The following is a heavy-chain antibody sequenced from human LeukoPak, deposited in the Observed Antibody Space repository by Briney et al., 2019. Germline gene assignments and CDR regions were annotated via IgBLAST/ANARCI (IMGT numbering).Heavy chain of an antibody. V-gene: IGHV3-7*01. CDR2: IRQDGSEK. D-gene: IGHD4-17*01. CDR3: ARVAYGDYVGY. J-gene: IGHJ4*02. Sequence: GGSLRLSCAASGFSFSSYWMSWVRQAPGKGLEWVANIRQDGSEKYYLDSVKGRFTISRDNAKNSLYLQMNSLRAEDTAVYHCARVAYGDYVGYWGQGTLVTVSS. CDR1: GFSFSSYW.